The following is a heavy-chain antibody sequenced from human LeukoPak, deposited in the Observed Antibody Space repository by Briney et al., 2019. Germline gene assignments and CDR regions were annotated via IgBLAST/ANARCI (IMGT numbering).Heavy chain of an antibody. CDR2: ISGSAVST. CDR1: GFTFTSYG. Sequence: GGSLRLSCAASGFTFTSYGMSWVRQAPGKGLEWVSGISGSAVSTNYADSVKGRFTISRDNSKNTLYLQMNSLRAEDTALYYCAKSGRYCSGGTCYQEASLDYWGQGTLVTVSS. J-gene: IGHJ4*02. CDR3: AKSGRYCSGGTCYQEASLDY. D-gene: IGHD2-15*01. V-gene: IGHV3-23*01.